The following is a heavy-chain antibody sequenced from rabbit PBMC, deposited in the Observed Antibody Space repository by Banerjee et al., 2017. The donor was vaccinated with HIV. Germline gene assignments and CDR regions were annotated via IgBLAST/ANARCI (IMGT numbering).Heavy chain of an antibody. D-gene: IGHD2-1*01. CDR1: GFSFSSSYW. CDR2: IYAGGSGST. Sequence: QSLEESGGDLVKPGASLTLTCTASGFSFSSSYWICWVRQAPGKGLEWIACIYAGGSGSTYYASWAKGRLTISKTSSTTVTLQLNSLTAADTATYFCARGIDYVHKLWGQGTLVTVS. V-gene: IGHV1S40*01. CDR3: ARGIDYVHKL. J-gene: IGHJ3*01.